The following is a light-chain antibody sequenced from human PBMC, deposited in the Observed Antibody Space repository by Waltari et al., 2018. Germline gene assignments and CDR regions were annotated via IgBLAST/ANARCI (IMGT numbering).Light chain of an antibody. CDR1: HTISFYSTNKNY. CDR2: WAS. J-gene: IGKJ3*01. V-gene: IGKV4-1*01. Sequence: DVVMTQSPDSLAVSLGERATIPCQSSHTISFYSTNKNYLTWYQQKPGQPPKLLIYWASTREAGVPDRFSGSGSGTDFTLTISSLRAEDVATYYCQQYQSTPFTFGPGTKVDIK. CDR3: QQYQSTPFT.